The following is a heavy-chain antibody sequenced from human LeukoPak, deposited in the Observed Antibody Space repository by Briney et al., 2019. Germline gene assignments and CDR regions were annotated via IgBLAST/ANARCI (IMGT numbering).Heavy chain of an antibody. V-gene: IGHV4-61*02. CDR3: ARDSSGSTPYYYYMDV. J-gene: IGHJ6*03. D-gene: IGHD3-22*01. CDR2: IYTSGST. CDR1: GGSISSGSYY. Sequence: SETLSLTCTVSGGSISSGSYYWSWIRQPAGKGLEWIGRIYTSGSTNYNPSLKSRVTISVDTSKNQFSPKLRSVTAADTAVYYCARDSSGSTPYYYYMDVWGKGTTVTISS.